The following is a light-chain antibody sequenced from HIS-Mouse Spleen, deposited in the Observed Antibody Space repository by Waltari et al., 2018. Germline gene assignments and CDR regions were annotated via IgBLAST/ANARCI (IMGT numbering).Light chain of an antibody. CDR1: QSVSSSY. V-gene: IGKV3-20*01. Sequence: LSCRASQSVSSSYLAWYQQKPGQAPRLLIYGASSRATGIPDRFSGSGSGTDFTLTISRLEPEDFAVYYCQQYGSSPPYTFGQGTKLEIK. J-gene: IGKJ2*01. CDR3: QQYGSSPPYT. CDR2: GAS.